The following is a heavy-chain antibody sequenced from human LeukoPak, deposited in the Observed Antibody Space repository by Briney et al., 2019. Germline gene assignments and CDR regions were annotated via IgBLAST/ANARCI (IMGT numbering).Heavy chain of an antibody. D-gene: IGHD3-10*01. V-gene: IGHV5-51*01. CDR2: IYPGDSDT. Sequence: GESLKISCKGSGYTFAGYWIGWVRQRPRKGLEWMGIIYPGDSDTRYSPSFQGQVTISADKSISTAFLQWSSLKASDTAMYFCARHGADGSGSYFDYWGQGILVTVSS. J-gene: IGHJ4*02. CDR1: GYTFAGYW. CDR3: ARHGADGSGSYFDY.